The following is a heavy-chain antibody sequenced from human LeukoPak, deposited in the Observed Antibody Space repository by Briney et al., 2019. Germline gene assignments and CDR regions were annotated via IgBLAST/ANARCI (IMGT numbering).Heavy chain of an antibody. D-gene: IGHD4-17*01. CDR1: GASISSSY. CDR2: LYTSGST. Sequence: PSETLSLTRTVSGASISSSYWSWIRHPAGKGLGWHGRLYTSGSTNYNPSLKTRVTISVDTSKNQFSLKLSSVTAADTAVYYCASRTTVTTPAFDIWGQGTMVTGSS. CDR3: ASRTTVTTPAFDI. V-gene: IGHV4-4*07. J-gene: IGHJ3*02.